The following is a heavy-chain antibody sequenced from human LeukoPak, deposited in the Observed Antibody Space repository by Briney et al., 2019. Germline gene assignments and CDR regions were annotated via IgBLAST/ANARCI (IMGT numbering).Heavy chain of an antibody. CDR2: IKQDGSEK. CDR1: GFTFSSYW. D-gene: IGHD6-19*01. J-gene: IGHJ5*02. V-gene: IGHV3-7*01. Sequence: GGSLRLSCAASGFTFSSYWMSWVRQAPGKGLEWVANIKQDGSEKYYVDSVKGRFTISRDNAKNSLYLQMNSLRAEDTAVYYCARDQWLVGGDWFDPWGQGTLVTVSS. CDR3: ARDQWLVGGDWFDP.